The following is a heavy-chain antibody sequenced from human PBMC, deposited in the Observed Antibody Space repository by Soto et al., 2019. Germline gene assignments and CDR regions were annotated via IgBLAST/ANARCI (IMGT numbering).Heavy chain of an antibody. V-gene: IGHV1-18*01. CDR1: GYTFTSYG. CDR2: ISAYNGNT. J-gene: IGHJ3*02. CDR3: GRVEDPSSWYLGAFDI. D-gene: IGHD6-13*01. Sequence: ASVKGSCKASGYTFTSYGISWVRQAPGQGLEWMGWISAYNGNTNYAQKLQGRVTMTTDTSTSTAYMELRSLRSDDTAVYYCGRVEDPSSWYLGAFDIWGQGTMVTVSS.